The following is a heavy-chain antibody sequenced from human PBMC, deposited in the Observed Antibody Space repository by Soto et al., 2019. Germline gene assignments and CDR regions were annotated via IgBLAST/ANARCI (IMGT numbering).Heavy chain of an antibody. CDR2: IMPIFAAP. J-gene: IGHJ4*02. V-gene: IGHV1-69*01. D-gene: IGHD2-15*01. CDR3: ATGARYCSGGSCYPDD. CDR1: GGTISTNV. Sequence: QVQLMQSGAEVKKPGSSVKVSCKASGGTISTNVISWVRQAPGQGLEWMGEIMPIFAAPNNAQKFQGRLTITADSSTTTVDMELSSLTSEDTAVYFCATGARYCSGGSCYPDDWGQGTLVIVS.